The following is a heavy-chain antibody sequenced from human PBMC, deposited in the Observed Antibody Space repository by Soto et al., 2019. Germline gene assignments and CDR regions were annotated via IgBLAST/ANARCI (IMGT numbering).Heavy chain of an antibody. D-gene: IGHD2-21*02. Sequence: QVQLVQSGAEVKKPGTSVKVSCKASGDTFTDYYIHWVRQAPGQGLEWMGTVNPSGGHTTYAQHFLGRMTMAKDTSTSTLYMELTSLTSEDTAVYYCARGGHVVVVTAALDFWGQGTLVTVSS. J-gene: IGHJ4*02. CDR2: VNPSGGHT. CDR3: ARGGHVVVVTAALDF. CDR1: GDTFTDYY. V-gene: IGHV1-46*01.